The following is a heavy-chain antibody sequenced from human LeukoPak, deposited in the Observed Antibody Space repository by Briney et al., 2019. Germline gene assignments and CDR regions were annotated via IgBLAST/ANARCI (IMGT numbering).Heavy chain of an antibody. J-gene: IGHJ4*02. CDR1: GFILNDYG. CDR2: IWFDKNQ. CDR3: AKDPIFSGSYGVFDY. V-gene: IGHV3-33*03. D-gene: IGHD1-26*01. Sequence: GGSLRLSCAASGFILNDYGMHWVRQAPGKGLEWVADIWFDKNQHFADSVKGRFAISRDNSKNTVYLQINSLRAGDTAVYYCAKDPIFSGSYGVFDYWGLGTLVTVSS.